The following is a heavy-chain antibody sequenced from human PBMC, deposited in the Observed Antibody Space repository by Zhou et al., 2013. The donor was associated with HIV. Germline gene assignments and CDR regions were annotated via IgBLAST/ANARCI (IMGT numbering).Heavy chain of an antibody. CDR2: IIPILGIA. Sequence: QVQLVQSGAEVKKPGSSVKVSCKASGGTFSSYAISWVRQAPGQGLEWMGRIIPILGIANYAQKFQGRVTITADKSTSTAYMELSSLRSEDTAVYYCARGVGYCSSTSCYTSNWFDPWGQGTLVTVSS. D-gene: IGHD2-2*02. CDR1: GGTFSSYA. CDR3: ARGVGYCSSTSCYTSNWFDP. J-gene: IGHJ5*02. V-gene: IGHV1-69*04.